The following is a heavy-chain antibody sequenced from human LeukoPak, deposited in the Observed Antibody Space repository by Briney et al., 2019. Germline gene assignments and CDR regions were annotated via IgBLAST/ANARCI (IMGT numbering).Heavy chain of an antibody. Sequence: PGGSLRLSCAASGFTFSGSAMHWVRQAPGKGLEWVSAISGSGGSTYYADSVKGRFTISRDNSKNTLYLQMNSLRAEDTAVYYCAKATAWVVPAATFDYWGQGTLVTVSS. CDR3: AKATAWVVPAATFDY. V-gene: IGHV3-23*01. D-gene: IGHD2-2*01. CDR1: GFTFSGSA. CDR2: ISGSGGST. J-gene: IGHJ4*02.